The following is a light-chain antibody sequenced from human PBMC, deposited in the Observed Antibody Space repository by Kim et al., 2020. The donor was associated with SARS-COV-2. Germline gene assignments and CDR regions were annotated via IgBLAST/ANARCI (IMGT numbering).Light chain of an antibody. J-gene: IGKJ2*01. CDR2: SAS. CDR3: QQANSFPYT. Sequence: SASVGDRVTIPCRASQVISSWLAWYQQKPGNAPKLLIYSASSLQSGVPSRFRGSGSGTDFTLTISSMQPEDFATYYCQQANSFPYTFGQGTKLEI. V-gene: IGKV1-12*01. CDR1: QVISSW.